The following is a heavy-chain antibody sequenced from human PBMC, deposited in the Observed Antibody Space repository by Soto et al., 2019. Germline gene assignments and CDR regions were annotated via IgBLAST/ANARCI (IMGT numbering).Heavy chain of an antibody. CDR3: ERDGGNTVTGLWHFDS. CDR1: GFTFNTYS. D-gene: IGHD4-17*01. V-gene: IGHV3-33*01. Sequence: PGGSLRLSCEASGFTFNTYSMHWVRQPPGKGLEWLAAIWYDGTQKYYADSVKGRFIISRDNSKKTLYLEMNSLRAEDTAVYYCERDGGNTVTGLWHFDSWGQGTMVTVSS. J-gene: IGHJ4*02. CDR2: IWYDGTQK.